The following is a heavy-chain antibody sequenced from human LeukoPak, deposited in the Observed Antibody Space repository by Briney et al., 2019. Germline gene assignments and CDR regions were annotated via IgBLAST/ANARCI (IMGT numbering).Heavy chain of an antibody. D-gene: IGHD3-22*01. CDR1: GGSISSGSYY. CDR2: IYTSGST. Sequence: PSQTLSLTCTVSGGSISSGSYYWSWIRQPAGKGLEWIGRIYTSGSTNYNPSLKSRVTISVDTSKNQFSLKLSSVTAADTAVYYCARVGSYYDSSGYYYFDYWGQGTLVTVSS. J-gene: IGHJ4*02. V-gene: IGHV4-61*02. CDR3: ARVGSYYDSSGYYYFDY.